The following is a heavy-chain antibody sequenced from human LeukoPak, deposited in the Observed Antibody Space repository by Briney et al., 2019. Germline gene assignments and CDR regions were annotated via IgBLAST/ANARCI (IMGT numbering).Heavy chain of an antibody. CDR2: TNHSGST. V-gene: IGHV4-34*01. Sequence: SETLSLTCAVYGGSFSGYYWSWIRQPPGKGLEWIGETNHSGSTNYNPSLKSRVTISVDTSKSQFSLKLSSVTAADTAVYYCARVHRIAARSRYYFDYWGQGTLVTVSS. CDR3: ARVHRIAARSRYYFDY. D-gene: IGHD6-6*01. CDR1: GGSFSGYY. J-gene: IGHJ4*02.